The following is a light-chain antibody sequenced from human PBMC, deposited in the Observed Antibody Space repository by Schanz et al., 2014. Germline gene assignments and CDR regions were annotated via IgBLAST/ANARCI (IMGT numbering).Light chain of an antibody. Sequence: QSALTQPASVSGSPGQSITISCTGTSSDVGAYKFVSWYQQHPGKAPKLMIYDVSNRPSGVSDRFSGSKSGNTASLTISGLQAEDEARYYCSSYTTSSTPYVFGSGTKLTVL. V-gene: IGLV2-14*03. CDR2: DVS. J-gene: IGLJ1*01. CDR3: SSYTTSSTPYV. CDR1: SSDVGAYKF.